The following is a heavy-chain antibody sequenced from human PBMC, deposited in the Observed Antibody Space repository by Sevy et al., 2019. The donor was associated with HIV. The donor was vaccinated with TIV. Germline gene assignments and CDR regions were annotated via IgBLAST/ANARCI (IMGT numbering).Heavy chain of an antibody. CDR2: IWYDGSNK. Sequence: GGSLRLSCAASGFTFSSYGMHWVRQAPGKGLEWVAVIWYDGSNKYYADSVKGRFTISRDNSKNTLYLQMNSLKAEDTAVYYCARALSNYDFWSGYYYYYYYGMDVWGQGTTVTVSS. V-gene: IGHV3-33*01. D-gene: IGHD3-3*01. CDR1: GFTFSSYG. CDR3: ARALSNYDFWSGYYYYYYYGMDV. J-gene: IGHJ6*02.